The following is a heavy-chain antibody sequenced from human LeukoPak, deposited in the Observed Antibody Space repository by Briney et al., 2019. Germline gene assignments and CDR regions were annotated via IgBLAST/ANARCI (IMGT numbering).Heavy chain of an antibody. CDR1: GDSFSGYY. CDR3: ARGRLLLRWLLDWFDP. V-gene: IGHV4-34*01. Sequence: SETLSLTCAVYGDSFSGYYGSWLREPPGKGLEWIGEINQSGSTNYNPSRKSRVTISVGKSKNQFSLKLSYVTATGTAVYYCARGRLLLRWLLDWFDPWGQGTLVTVSS. J-gene: IGHJ5*02. CDR2: INQSGST. D-gene: IGHD5-24*01.